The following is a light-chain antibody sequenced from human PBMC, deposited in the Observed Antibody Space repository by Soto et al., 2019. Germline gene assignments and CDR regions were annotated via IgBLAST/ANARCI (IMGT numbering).Light chain of an antibody. Sequence: QSALTQPPSASGSPGQSVAISCTGTSSDIGAYKFVSWYQQHPGKAPKLIIYEVSIRPSGVPDRFSGSKSGITASLTVSGLLAEDEADYYCSLYAGTNSVVFGGGTKLTVL. CDR2: EVS. CDR3: SLYAGTNSVV. V-gene: IGLV2-8*01. CDR1: SSDIGAYKF. J-gene: IGLJ2*01.